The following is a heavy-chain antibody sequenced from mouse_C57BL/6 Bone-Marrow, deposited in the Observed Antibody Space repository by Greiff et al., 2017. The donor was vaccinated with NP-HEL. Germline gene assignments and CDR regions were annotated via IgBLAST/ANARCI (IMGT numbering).Heavy chain of an antibody. D-gene: IGHD1-1*01. CDR2: IRSKSNNYAT. CDR3: VRDYYGSIWYFDV. Sequence: EVQVVESGGGLVQPKGSLKLSCAASGFSFNTYAMNWVRQAPGKGLEWVARIRSKSNNYATYYADSVKDRFTISRDDSESMLYLQMNNLKTEDTAMYYCVRDYYGSIWYFDVWGTGTTVTVSS. V-gene: IGHV10-1*01. J-gene: IGHJ1*03. CDR1: GFSFNTYA.